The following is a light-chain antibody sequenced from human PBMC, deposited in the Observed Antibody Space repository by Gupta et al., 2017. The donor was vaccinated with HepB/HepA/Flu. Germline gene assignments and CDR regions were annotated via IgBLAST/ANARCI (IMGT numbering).Light chain of an antibody. CDR2: SDN. Sequence: QSVLTQPPSASGTPGQSVTISCSGSSSNIGSNTVNWYQQLPGTAPKLLIYSDNQRPSGVPDRFSGSKSGTSASLAISGRQSEDEADYYCAAWDDSLNSVVFGGGTKLTVL. CDR1: SSNIGSNT. V-gene: IGLV1-44*01. J-gene: IGLJ2*01. CDR3: AAWDDSLNSVV.